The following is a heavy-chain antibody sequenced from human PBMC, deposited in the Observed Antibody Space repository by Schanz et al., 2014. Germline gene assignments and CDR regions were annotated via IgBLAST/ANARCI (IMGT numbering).Heavy chain of an antibody. CDR3: AGLDPYCRSGTSSRAFDF. CDR1: GLIFSNYV. Sequence: EVQLLESGGGLVQPGGSLKLSCAASGLIFSNYVMSWVRQAPGRGLEWVSIIFTDGRTYYADSVKGRFTISRDSSKNTLFRQMNTLRTEDTAVYYGAGLDPYCRSGTSSRAFDFGGQGTLVNVSS. CDR2: IFTDGRT. D-gene: IGHD2-2*01. J-gene: IGHJ4*02. V-gene: IGHV3-66*02.